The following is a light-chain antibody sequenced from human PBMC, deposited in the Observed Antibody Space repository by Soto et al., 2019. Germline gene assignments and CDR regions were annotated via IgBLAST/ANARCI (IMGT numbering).Light chain of an antibody. CDR1: QGISSY. J-gene: IGKJ1*01. Sequence: IQLTQSPSSLSSSVGDRVTITCRASQGISSYLAWYQQKPGKAPKLLIYAASTLQSGVPSRFSGSGSGTDFNLTISSMQHEDFATYYCQQPRTFGQGTKVEIK. CDR2: AAS. CDR3: QQPRT. V-gene: IGKV1-9*01.